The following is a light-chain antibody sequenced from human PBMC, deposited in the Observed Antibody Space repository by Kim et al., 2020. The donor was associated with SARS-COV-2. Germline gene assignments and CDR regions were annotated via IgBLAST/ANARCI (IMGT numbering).Light chain of an antibody. Sequence: PGQTASITCAGYKLGDKYVSWYQQKPGRSPVVVIYQDNQRPSGIPERFSGSNSGNTATLTISGTQAMDEADYYCQAWDSSTHNYVFGAGTKVTVL. CDR3: QAWDSSTHNYV. CDR1: KLGDKY. CDR2: QDN. V-gene: IGLV3-1*01. J-gene: IGLJ1*01.